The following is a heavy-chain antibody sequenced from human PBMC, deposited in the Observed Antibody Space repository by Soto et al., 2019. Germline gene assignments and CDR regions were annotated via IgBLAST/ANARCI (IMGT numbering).Heavy chain of an antibody. Sequence: QVQLVQSGAEVKKPGASVKVSCKASGNTFTIYDINWLRQATDQGLEWMGWMNPNSGDTGYAQKFQGRVTMTRNTSISTAYMELSSLRSEDTAVYYCASMITAAGTSVRDNWGQGTLVTVSS. CDR3: ASMITAAGTSVRDN. D-gene: IGHD6-13*01. V-gene: IGHV1-8*01. CDR1: GNTFTIYD. CDR2: MNPNSGDT. J-gene: IGHJ4*02.